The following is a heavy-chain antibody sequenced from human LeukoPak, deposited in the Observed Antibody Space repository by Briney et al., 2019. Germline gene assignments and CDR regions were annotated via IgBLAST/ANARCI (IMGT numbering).Heavy chain of an antibody. D-gene: IGHD3-22*01. Sequence: GGSLRLSCAASGFTFSSYAMHWVRQAPGKGLEWVAVISYDGSNKYYAGSVKGRFTISRDNSKNTLYLQMNSLRAEDTAVYYCARGSYYYDIYYYYYGMDVWGQGTTVTVSS. J-gene: IGHJ6*02. CDR2: ISYDGSNK. V-gene: IGHV3-30*04. CDR1: GFTFSSYA. CDR3: ARGSYYYDIYYYYYGMDV.